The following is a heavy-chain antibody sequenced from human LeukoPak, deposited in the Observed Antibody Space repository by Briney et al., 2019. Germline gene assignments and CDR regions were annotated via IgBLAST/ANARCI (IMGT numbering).Heavy chain of an antibody. V-gene: IGHV3-21*04. Sequence: GGSLRLSCAASGFTFSSYSMNWVRQAPGKGLEWVSSISSSSYIYYADSVKGRFTISRDSSKNTLYLQMNSLRAEDTAVYYCAKDRGWFVRSSYDFWSGYRDDWFDPWGQGTLVTVSS. D-gene: IGHD3-3*01. CDR3: AKDRGWFVRSSYDFWSGYRDDWFDP. CDR1: GFTFSSYS. J-gene: IGHJ5*02. CDR2: ISSSSYI.